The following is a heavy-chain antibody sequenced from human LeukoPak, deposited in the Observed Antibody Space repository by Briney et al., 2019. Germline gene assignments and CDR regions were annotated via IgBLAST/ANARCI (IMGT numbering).Heavy chain of an antibody. J-gene: IGHJ5*02. CDR1: GFTVSSNY. CDR2: IYSGGST. Sequence: GGSLRLSCAASGFTVSSNYMSWVRPAPGKGLEWVSVIYSGGSTYYADSVKGRFTISRDNSKNTLYLQMNSLRAEDTAVYYCARQGAYDFWSGYYPNWFDPWGQGTLVTVSS. CDR3: ARQGAYDFWSGYYPNWFDP. V-gene: IGHV3-66*02. D-gene: IGHD3-3*01.